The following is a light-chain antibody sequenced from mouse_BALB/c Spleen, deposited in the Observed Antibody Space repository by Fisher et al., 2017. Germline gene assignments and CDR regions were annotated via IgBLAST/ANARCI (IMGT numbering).Light chain of an antibody. CDR2: STS. CDR3: QQRSSYPYT. Sequence: IVLTQSPAIMSASLGEEITLTCSASSSVSYMHWFQQKPGTSPKLWIYSTSNPASGVPARFSGSGSGTSYSLTISRMEAEDAATYYCQQRSSYPYTFGGGTKLEIK. J-gene: IGKJ2*01. CDR1: SSVSY. V-gene: IGKV4-57*01.